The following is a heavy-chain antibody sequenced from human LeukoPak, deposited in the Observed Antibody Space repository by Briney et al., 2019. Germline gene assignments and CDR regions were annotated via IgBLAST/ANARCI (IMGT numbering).Heavy chain of an antibody. CDR3: ARTQLDLDGFDI. CDR1: GFDFSNYW. Sequence: GGSLRLSCAASGFDFSNYWMYWVRQAPGKGLEWVANIKQDGSEKYYVDSVRGRFTISRDNARNSLYLQMNSLRGEDTAVYYCARTQLDLDGFDIWGQGTTVTVSS. CDR2: IKQDGSEK. D-gene: IGHD1-1*01. J-gene: IGHJ3*02. V-gene: IGHV3-7*01.